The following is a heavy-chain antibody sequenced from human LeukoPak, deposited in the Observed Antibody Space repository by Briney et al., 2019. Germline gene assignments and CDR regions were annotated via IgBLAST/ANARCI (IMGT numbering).Heavy chain of an antibody. Sequence: SETLSLTCAVSGGSISSSNWWSWVRQPPGKGLEWIGEIYHSGITNYNPSLKSRVTISVDKSKNQFSLKLSSVTAADTAVYYCASLVAYYDILTGYSALTRSPSEYYFDYWGQGTLVTVSS. CDR2: IYHSGIT. V-gene: IGHV4-4*02. CDR1: GGSISSSNW. J-gene: IGHJ4*02. D-gene: IGHD3-9*01. CDR3: ASLVAYYDILTGYSALTRSPSEYYFDY.